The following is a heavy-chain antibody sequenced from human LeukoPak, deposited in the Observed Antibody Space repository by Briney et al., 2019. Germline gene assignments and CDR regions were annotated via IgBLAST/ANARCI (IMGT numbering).Heavy chain of an antibody. J-gene: IGHJ4*02. D-gene: IGHD1-1*01. CDR2: IYHSGST. CDR3: ARGNMPGTTSYFDY. V-gene: IGHV4-38-2*01. CDR1: GYSISSGYY. Sequence: SETLSLTCAVSGYSISSGYYWGWIRQPPGKGLEWIGSIYHSGSTYYNPSLKSRVTISVDTSKNQFSLKLSSVTAADTAVYYCARGNMPGTTSYFDYWGQGTLVTVSS.